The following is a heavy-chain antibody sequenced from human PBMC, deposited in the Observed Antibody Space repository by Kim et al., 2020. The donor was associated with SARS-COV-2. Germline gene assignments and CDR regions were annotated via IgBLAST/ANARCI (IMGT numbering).Heavy chain of an antibody. V-gene: IGHV3-21*01. CDR3: ARDERGYSYGYPFYY. Sequence: GGSLRLSCAASGFTFSSYSMNWVRQAPGQGLEWVSSISSSSSYIYYADSVKGRFTISRDNAKNSLYLQMNSLRAEDTAVYYCARDERGYSYGYPFYYWGQGTLATVSS. J-gene: IGHJ4*02. CDR2: ISSSSSYI. D-gene: IGHD5-18*01. CDR1: GFTFSSYS.